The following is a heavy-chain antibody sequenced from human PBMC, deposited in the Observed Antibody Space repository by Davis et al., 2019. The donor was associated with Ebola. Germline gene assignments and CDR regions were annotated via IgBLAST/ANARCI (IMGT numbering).Heavy chain of an antibody. CDR2: INAGNGNT. CDR1: GYTFPRYA. V-gene: IGHV1-3*01. D-gene: IGHD3-10*01. J-gene: IGHJ4*02. CDR3: ARDRGGDYSFDY. Sequence: AASVKVSCKASGYTFPRYAMHWVRQAPGQRLEWMGWINAGNGNTKYSQKFQGRVTITRDTSASTAYMELSSLRSEDTSVYYCARDRGGDYSFDYWGQGTLVTVSS.